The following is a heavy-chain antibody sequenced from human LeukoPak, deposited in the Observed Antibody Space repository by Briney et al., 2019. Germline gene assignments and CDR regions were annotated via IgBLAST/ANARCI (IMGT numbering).Heavy chain of an antibody. J-gene: IGHJ4*02. CDR3: ARGPGNYYDSSGYYSFAGY. CDR1: GGSFSGYY. D-gene: IGHD3-22*01. CDR2: INHSGST. Sequence: PSETLSLTCAVYGGSFSGYYWSWIRQPPGKGLEWIGEINHSGSTNYNPSLKSRVTISVDTSKNQFPLKLSSVTAADTAVYYCARGPGNYYDSSGYYSFAGYWGQGTLVTVSS. V-gene: IGHV4-34*01.